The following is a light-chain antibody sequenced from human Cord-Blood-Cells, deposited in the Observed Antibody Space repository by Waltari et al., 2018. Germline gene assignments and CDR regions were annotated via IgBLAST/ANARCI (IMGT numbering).Light chain of an antibody. Sequence: QSALTQPASVSGSPGQSITISCTGTRSDVGSYNLVSWYQQHPGKAPKLMIYEVSKRPSGVSNRCSGSKSRNTASLTISGLQAEDEADYYCCSYAGSSTFVFGGGTKLTVL. CDR1: RSDVGSYNL. J-gene: IGLJ2*01. V-gene: IGLV2-23*02. CDR3: CSYAGSSTFV. CDR2: EVS.